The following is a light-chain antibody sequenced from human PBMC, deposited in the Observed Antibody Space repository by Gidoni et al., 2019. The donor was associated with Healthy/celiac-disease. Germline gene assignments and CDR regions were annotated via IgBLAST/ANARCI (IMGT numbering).Light chain of an antibody. J-gene: IGKJ1*01. Sequence: EIVLTQSPATLSLSPGERATLSCRASPSVSSYLAWYQQKPGQAPRLLIYDASNRATGIPARFSGSGYGTDFTLTISRLEPEDFAVYYCKKRSNWTPTWTFGQGTKVEIK. CDR2: DAS. CDR1: PSVSSY. V-gene: IGKV3-11*01. CDR3: KKRSNWTPTWT.